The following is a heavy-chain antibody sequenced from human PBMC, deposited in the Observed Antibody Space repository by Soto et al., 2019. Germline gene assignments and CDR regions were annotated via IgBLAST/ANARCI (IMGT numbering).Heavy chain of an antibody. CDR1: GYTFTDYW. CDR2: IYPGDSDT. J-gene: IGHJ3*02. V-gene: IGHV5-51*01. Sequence: HGESLKISCQASGYTFTDYWIGWVRQMPGQGLEWMGIIYPGDSDTKYSPSFQGQVTMSADKSTSSAYLQWGSLKASDTAIYYCARPTSGYPDAFDIWGQGTMVTVS. D-gene: IGHD3-22*01. CDR3: ARPTSGYPDAFDI.